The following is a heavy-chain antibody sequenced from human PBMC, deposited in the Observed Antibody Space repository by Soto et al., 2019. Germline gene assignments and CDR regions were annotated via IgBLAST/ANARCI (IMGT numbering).Heavy chain of an antibody. CDR3: ARYCSSTSCGGMDV. Sequence: QVKLQESAPGLVKPSGTLSLTCAVSGGSISSINWWGWVRQPPGKGLEWIGEIYHSGSTSYNPSLKSRVTISVDTSKNQFSLKLSSVTAADTAVYYCARYCSSTSCGGMDVWGQGTTVTVSS. V-gene: IGHV4-4*02. J-gene: IGHJ6*02. CDR2: IYHSGST. CDR1: GGSISSINW. D-gene: IGHD2-2*01.